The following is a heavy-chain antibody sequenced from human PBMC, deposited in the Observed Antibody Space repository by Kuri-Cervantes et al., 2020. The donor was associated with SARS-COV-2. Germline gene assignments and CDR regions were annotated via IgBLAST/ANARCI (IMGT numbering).Heavy chain of an antibody. CDR3: ARLFPGQPPFDY. Sequence: GSLRLSCAVYGGSISSYYWSWIRQPAGKGLEWIGRIYTSGSTNYNPSLKSRVTMSVDTSKNQFSLKLSSVTAADTAVYYRARLFPGQPPFDYWGQGTLVTVSS. J-gene: IGHJ4*02. CDR1: GGSISSYY. V-gene: IGHV4-59*10. D-gene: IGHD1-1*01. CDR2: IYTSGST.